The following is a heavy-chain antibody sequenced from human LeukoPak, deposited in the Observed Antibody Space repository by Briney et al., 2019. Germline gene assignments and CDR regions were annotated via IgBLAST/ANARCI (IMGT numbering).Heavy chain of an antibody. D-gene: IGHD3-10*01. J-gene: IGHJ5*02. CDR3: ARVTGRYYGSGSYGFDP. CDR2: INAGNGNT. Sequence: ASVKVCCKASGYTFTSFGISWVRQAPGQRLEWMRWINAGNGNTKYSQKFQGRVTITRDTSASTAYMQLSSLRSEDTAVYYCARVTGRYYGSGSYGFDPWGQGTLVTVSS. V-gene: IGHV1-3*01. CDR1: GYTFTSFG.